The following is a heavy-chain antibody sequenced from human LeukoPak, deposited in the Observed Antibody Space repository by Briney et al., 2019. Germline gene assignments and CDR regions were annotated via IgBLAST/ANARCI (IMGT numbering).Heavy chain of an antibody. CDR1: GFTVSSNY. V-gene: IGHV3-53*01. Sequence: PGGSLRLSCAASGFTVSSNYMSRVRQAPGKGLEWVSVIYSGGSTYYADSVKGRFTISRDNSKNTLYLQMNSLRAEDTAVYYCARVGYSYDSNYYYYYMDVWGKGTTVTISS. J-gene: IGHJ6*03. D-gene: IGHD5-18*01. CDR3: ARVGYSYDSNYYYYYMDV. CDR2: IYSGGST.